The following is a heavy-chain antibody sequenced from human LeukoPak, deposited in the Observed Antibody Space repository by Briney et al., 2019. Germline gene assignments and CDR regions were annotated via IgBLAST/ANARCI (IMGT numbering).Heavy chain of an antibody. CDR2: GSTI. CDR3: VRAPGVAAPFDY. Sequence: GGSLRLSCAASGFTFSSYEMNWVARLQGRGWSGFHSGSTIYYADSVKGRFTISRDNAKNSLYLQMNSLRAEDTAVFYCVRAPGVAAPFDYWGQGTLVTVSS. V-gene: IGHV3-48*03. D-gene: IGHD2-15*01. CDR1: GFTFSSYE. J-gene: IGHJ4*02.